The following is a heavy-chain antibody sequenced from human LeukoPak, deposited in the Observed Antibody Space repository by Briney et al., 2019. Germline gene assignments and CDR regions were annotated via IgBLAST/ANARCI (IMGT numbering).Heavy chain of an antibody. V-gene: IGHV3-23*01. CDR3: ATLAVAGDFDY. CDR2: ISGHT. Sequence: PGGSLRLSCAASGFTFSSYAMSWVRQAPGKGLEWVSGISGHTYYADSVKGRFTISRDNSKNTLSLQMNSLRAEDTAVYYCATLAVAGDFDYWGQGTLVTVSS. J-gene: IGHJ4*02. CDR1: GFTFSSYA. D-gene: IGHD6-19*01.